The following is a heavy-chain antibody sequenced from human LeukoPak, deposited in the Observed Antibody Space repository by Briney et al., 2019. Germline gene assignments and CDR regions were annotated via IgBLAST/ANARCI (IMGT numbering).Heavy chain of an antibody. J-gene: IGHJ3*02. CDR1: GGSISSGGYY. D-gene: IGHD2-15*01. V-gene: IGHV4-30-2*01. CDR3: ARHEVVALAFDI. CDR2: IYHSGST. Sequence: KPSETLSLTCTVSGGSISSGGYYWSWIRQPPGKGLEWIGYIYHSGSTYYNPSLKSRVTISVDRSKNQFSLKLGSVTAADTAVYYCARHEVVALAFDIWGQGTMVTVSS.